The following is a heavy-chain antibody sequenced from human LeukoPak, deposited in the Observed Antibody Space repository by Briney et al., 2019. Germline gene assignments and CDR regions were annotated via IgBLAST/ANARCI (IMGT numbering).Heavy chain of an antibody. CDR3: AKGGRTWDY. V-gene: IGHV3-30*02. Sequence: PGGSLRLSCVASGFTLSTYGMHWVRQAPGKGLEWVAFIRYDGSDKFYGDSVKGRFTTSRDNSKNTLYLQMNSLRAEDTAVYYCAKGGRTWDYWGQGTLVTVSS. J-gene: IGHJ4*02. CDR2: IRYDGSDK. D-gene: IGHD1-1*01. CDR1: GFTLSTYG.